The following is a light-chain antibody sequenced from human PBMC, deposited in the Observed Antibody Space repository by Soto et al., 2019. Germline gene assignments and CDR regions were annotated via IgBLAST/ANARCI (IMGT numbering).Light chain of an antibody. Sequence: IVIKQSRATLWVSPGIRATVSCRTSQSVGSSLSWYQQKPGQAPRLLFYGASTRATGIPARFSGSGSGTEFTLSVSGLQSEDFAVYCCQQYNNWPPWTCGQGTKVDIK. CDR2: GAS. V-gene: IGKV3-15*01. CDR3: QQYNNWPPWT. CDR1: QSVGSS. J-gene: IGKJ1*01.